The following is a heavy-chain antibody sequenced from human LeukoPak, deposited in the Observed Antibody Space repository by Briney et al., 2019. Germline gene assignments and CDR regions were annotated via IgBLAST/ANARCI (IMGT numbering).Heavy chain of an antibody. J-gene: IGHJ4*02. CDR2: ISGGGGST. CDR3: AKGLSGGAAAGTGY. CDR1: GVTFSSYT. Sequence: GALRLSCAASGVTFSSYTMSWGRQAPGGGVGRGLDISGGGGSTYNADSVRGGVTISSDNSNTTLYLQMNSLRAEDTAVYYCAKGLSGGAAAGTGYWGQGTLVTVSS. D-gene: IGHD6-13*01. V-gene: IGHV3-23*01.